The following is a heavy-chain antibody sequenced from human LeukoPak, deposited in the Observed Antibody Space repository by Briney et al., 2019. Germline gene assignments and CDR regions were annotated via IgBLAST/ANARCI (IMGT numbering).Heavy chain of an antibody. CDR1: GGTFSSYA. CDR2: IIPIFGTA. J-gene: IGHJ3*02. V-gene: IGHV1-69*01. CDR3: ARDQRVDSSGYYDAFDT. D-gene: IGHD3-22*01. Sequence: SVKVSCKASGGTFSSYAISWVRQAPGQGLEWMGGIIPIFGTANYAQKFQGRVTITADESTSTAYMELSSLRSEDTAVYYCARDQRVDSSGYYDAFDTWGQGTMVTVSS.